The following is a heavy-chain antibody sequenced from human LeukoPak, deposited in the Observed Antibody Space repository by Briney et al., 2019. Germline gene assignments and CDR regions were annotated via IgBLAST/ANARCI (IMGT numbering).Heavy chain of an antibody. CDR1: GFTFSSYG. D-gene: IGHD3-10*01. Sequence: GGSLRLSCAASGFTFSSYGMHWVRQAPGKGLEWVAVIWYDGSNKYYADSVKGRFTISRDNSKNTLYLQMNSLRAEDTAVYYCARREMVRGANFDYWGRGTLVTVSS. CDR2: IWYDGSNK. V-gene: IGHV3-33*01. J-gene: IGHJ4*02. CDR3: ARREMVRGANFDY.